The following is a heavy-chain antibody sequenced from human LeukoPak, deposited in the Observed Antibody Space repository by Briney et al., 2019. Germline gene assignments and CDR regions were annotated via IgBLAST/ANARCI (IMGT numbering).Heavy chain of an antibody. Sequence: GGSLRLSCAASGFTFSSYSMNWVRQAPGKGLEWVSSISSSSSYIYYADSVKGRFTISRDNAKNSLYLQMNSLRAEDTAVYYCARDVGRYYYDSSGYPDDAFDIWGQGTMVTVSS. D-gene: IGHD3-22*01. CDR1: GFTFSSYS. CDR2: ISSSSSYI. V-gene: IGHV3-21*01. CDR3: ARDVGRYYYDSSGYPDDAFDI. J-gene: IGHJ3*02.